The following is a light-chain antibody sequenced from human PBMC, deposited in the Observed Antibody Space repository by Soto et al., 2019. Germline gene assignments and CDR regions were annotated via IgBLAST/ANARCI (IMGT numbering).Light chain of an antibody. Sequence: QLVLTQPPSVSGAPGQRVTISCTGSSSNIGADSEVHWYQQLPGAAPKRLIYGTSNRPSGVPDRFSGSRSGTSASLAITGLQAEDEADYYCQTYDSSLSGWVFGGGTKVTVL. J-gene: IGLJ3*02. V-gene: IGLV1-40*01. CDR1: SSNIGADSE. CDR3: QTYDSSLSGWV. CDR2: GTS.